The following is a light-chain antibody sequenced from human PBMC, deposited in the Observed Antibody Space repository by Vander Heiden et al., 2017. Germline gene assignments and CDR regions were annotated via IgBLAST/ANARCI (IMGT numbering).Light chain of an antibody. CDR2: GAS. V-gene: IGKV3-20*01. J-gene: IGKJ2*01. CDR3: QGDGTPYT. CDR1: QSVSSSD. Sequence: EIVLTQSPGTLSLSPGERATLSCRASQSVSSSDIAWYQQKPGQAPRLLIYGASTRANGIPDRFSGSGSGTDFSLTSSRLEPEDFAVFYWQGDGTPYTFGQGTKVEIK.